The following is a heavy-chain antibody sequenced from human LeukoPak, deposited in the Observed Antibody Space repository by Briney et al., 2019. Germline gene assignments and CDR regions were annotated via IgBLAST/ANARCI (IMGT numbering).Heavy chain of an antibody. D-gene: IGHD5-24*01. J-gene: IGHJ4*02. V-gene: IGHV3-7*01. Sequence: PGGSLRLSCAASGFTFSGCWVNWVRQAPGKRLEWVANIKEDGSEKYYVDSVKGRFTISRDNAKKSLYLQMNSLRAEDTAIYYCAARDGYNSLDYWGQGTLVTVSS. CDR3: AARDGYNSLDY. CDR2: IKEDGSEK. CDR1: GFTFSGCW.